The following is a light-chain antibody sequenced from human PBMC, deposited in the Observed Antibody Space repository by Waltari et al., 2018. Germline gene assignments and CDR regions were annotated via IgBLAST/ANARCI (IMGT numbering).Light chain of an antibody. CDR1: SSDVGGYNF. CDR2: DVT. CDR3: SSYTTSSTRV. V-gene: IGLV2-14*03. Sequence: QSALTQPASVSGSPGQSITIPCPGTSSDVGGYNFVSWYQQHPGKAPKLIIYDVTNRPSGVSTRFSGSKSGNTASLTISGLQTEDEADYYCSSYTTSSTRVFGGGTKLTVL. J-gene: IGLJ3*02.